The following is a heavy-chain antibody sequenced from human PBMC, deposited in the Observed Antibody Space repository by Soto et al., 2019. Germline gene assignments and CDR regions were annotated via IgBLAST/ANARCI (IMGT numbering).Heavy chain of an antibody. V-gene: IGHV5-10-1*01. CDR1: GYSFTSYW. Sequence: PGESLKISCTGSGYSFTSYWISWVRQVPGKGLEWMGRIDPSDSYTNYSPSFQGHVTISADKSISTAYLQWSSLKASDIAMYYCASLGFCSGGSCYSHGMDVWGQGTTVTVSS. CDR3: ASLGFCSGGSCYSHGMDV. D-gene: IGHD2-15*01. J-gene: IGHJ6*02. CDR2: IDPSDSYT.